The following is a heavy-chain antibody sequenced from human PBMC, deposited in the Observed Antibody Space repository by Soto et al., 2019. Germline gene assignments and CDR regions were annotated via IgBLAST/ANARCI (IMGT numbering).Heavy chain of an antibody. CDR2: ISAYNGNT. Sequence: ASVNVSCKSSGYTFTSYGISWVRQSPGQGLEWMGWISAYNGNTHYAQKFQGRVTMTTDTSTSTAYMELRSLRSDDTAVYYCARDPAAMVTYYYYGMDVWGQGTTVTVSS. V-gene: IGHV1-18*04. CDR3: ARDPAAMVTYYYYGMDV. D-gene: IGHD5-18*01. CDR1: GYTFTSYG. J-gene: IGHJ6*02.